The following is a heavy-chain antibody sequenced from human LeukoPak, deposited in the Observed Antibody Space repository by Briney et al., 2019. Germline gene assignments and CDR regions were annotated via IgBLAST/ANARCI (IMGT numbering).Heavy chain of an antibody. Sequence: PSETLSLTCTVSGGSISSSSYYWGLIRQPPGKWLEWIGSIYYSGSTYYNPSLKSRVTISVDTSKNQFSLKLSSVTAADTAVYYCASLSRGLAYCGGDCYYDYWGQGTLVTVSS. CDR3: ASLSRGLAYCGGDCYYDY. D-gene: IGHD2-21*01. J-gene: IGHJ4*02. CDR2: IYYSGST. CDR1: GGSISSSSYY. V-gene: IGHV4-39*01.